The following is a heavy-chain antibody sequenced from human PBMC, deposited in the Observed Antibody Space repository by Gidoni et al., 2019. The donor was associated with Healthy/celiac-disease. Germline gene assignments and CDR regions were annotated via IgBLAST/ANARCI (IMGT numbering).Heavy chain of an antibody. CDR1: GFPFSRYW. D-gene: IGHD3-3*01. Sequence: EVQLVESGGGLVQPGGSLRLSCAASGFPFSRYWMHWVRQAPGKGLVWVSRINSDGSSTSYADSVKGRFTISRDNAKNTRYLQMNSLRAEDTAVYYCARDRSITIFGVVRGAWFDPWGQGTLVTVSS. CDR2: INSDGSST. V-gene: IGHV3-74*01. J-gene: IGHJ5*02. CDR3: ARDRSITIFGVVRGAWFDP.